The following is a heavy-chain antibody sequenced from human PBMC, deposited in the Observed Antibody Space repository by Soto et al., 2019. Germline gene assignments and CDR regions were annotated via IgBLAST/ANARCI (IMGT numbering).Heavy chain of an antibody. Sequence: SETLSLTCAVSGGSITTTNWWNFFRQPPGKGLEWIGEIYHSGRTNFNPSLKSRVTISIDQSKNQVSLKLSSVTAADTAVYYCARRAVAGTSWFDPWGQGTQVTVSS. CDR1: GGSITTTNW. D-gene: IGHD6-19*01. CDR2: IYHSGRT. V-gene: IGHV4-4*02. J-gene: IGHJ5*02. CDR3: ARRAVAGTSWFDP.